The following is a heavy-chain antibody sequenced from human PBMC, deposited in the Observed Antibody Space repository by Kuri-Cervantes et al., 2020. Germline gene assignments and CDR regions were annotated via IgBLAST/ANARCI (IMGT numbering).Heavy chain of an antibody. V-gene: IGHV1-18*01. CDR3: ATGFSSGWQDY. Sequence: ASVKVSCKASGYTFTSSGIIWMRQAPGQGLEWMGWISGYNGNANYAQRLQGRVSMNTDKSTSTAYMELRSLRSDDTAVYYCATGFSSGWQDYSGQGTLVTVSS. J-gene: IGHJ4*02. CDR1: GYTFTSSG. CDR2: ISGYNGNA. D-gene: IGHD6-19*01.